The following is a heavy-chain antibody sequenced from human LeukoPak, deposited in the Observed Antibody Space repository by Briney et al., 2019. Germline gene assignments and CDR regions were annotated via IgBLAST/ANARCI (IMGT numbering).Heavy chain of an antibody. V-gene: IGHV3-7*03. J-gene: IGHJ4*02. CDR1: GFTFSSYW. CDR3: AKGSYYDSSGSFYFDY. D-gene: IGHD3-22*01. CDR2: IKQDGSEK. Sequence: PGGSLRLSCAASGFTFSSYWMSWVRQAPGKGLEWVANIKQDGSEKYYVDSVKGRFTISRDNAKNSLYLQMNSLGTEDTAAYYCAKGSYYDSSGSFYFDYWGQGTLVTVSS.